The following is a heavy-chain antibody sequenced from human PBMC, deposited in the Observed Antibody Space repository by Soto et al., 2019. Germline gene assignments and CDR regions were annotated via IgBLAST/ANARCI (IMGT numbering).Heavy chain of an antibody. Sequence: ASVKVSCKASGYTFSNYGINWVRQAPGQGLEWMGWISAYNGNINYAQKLQGRVTVTTDTSTSTTYMELRSLRSDDTAVYYCARDEDSGWNYFDYWGQGTLVTVSS. V-gene: IGHV1-18*01. J-gene: IGHJ4*02. CDR2: ISAYNGNI. CDR1: GYTFSNYG. D-gene: IGHD6-19*01. CDR3: ARDEDSGWNYFDY.